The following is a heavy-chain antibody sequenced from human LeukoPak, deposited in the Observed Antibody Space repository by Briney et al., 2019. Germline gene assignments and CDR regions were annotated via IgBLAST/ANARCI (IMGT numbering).Heavy chain of an antibody. CDR1: GGSISSGDYY. Sequence: PSETLSLTWTVSGGSISSGDYYWSWIRQAPGRGLEWIGYIYYSGSTYYNPSLKSRVTISVDTSKNQFSLKLSSVTAADTAVYYCASGLWFCELNIWGQGTMVTVSS. CDR3: ASGLWFCELNI. CDR2: IYYSGST. V-gene: IGHV4-30-4*08. J-gene: IGHJ3*02. D-gene: IGHD3-10*01.